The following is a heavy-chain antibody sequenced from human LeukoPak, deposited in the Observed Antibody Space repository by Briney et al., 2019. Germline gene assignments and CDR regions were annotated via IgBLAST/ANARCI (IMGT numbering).Heavy chain of an antibody. D-gene: IGHD1/OR15-1a*01. CDR2: INHSGST. Sequence: SETLSLTCAVYGGSFSGNYWSWIRQPPGKGLEWIGEINHSGSTNYNPSLKSRVTISVDTSKNQFSLKLSSVTAADTAVYYCAAKITTADYWGQGTLVTVSS. J-gene: IGHJ4*02. CDR1: GGSFSGNY. V-gene: IGHV4-34*01. CDR3: AAKITTADY.